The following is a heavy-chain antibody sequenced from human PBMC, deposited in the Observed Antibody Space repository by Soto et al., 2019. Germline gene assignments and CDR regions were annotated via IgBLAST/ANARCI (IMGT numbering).Heavy chain of an antibody. CDR3: ARYASPGYSSNADRDNAFDI. V-gene: IGHV1-69*13. D-gene: IGHD6-13*01. J-gene: IGHJ3*02. CDR1: GCTFSSYA. Sequence: SVKVSCKASGCTFSSYAISCVRQAPGQVLEWMGGIIPIFGTANYAQKFQGRVTITADESTSTAYMELSSLRSEDTAVYYCARYASPGYSSNADRDNAFDIWGQGTMVTVSS. CDR2: IIPIFGTA.